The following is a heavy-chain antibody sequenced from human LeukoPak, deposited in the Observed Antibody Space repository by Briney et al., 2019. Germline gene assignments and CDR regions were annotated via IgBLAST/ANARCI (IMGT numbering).Heavy chain of an antibody. Sequence: GGSLRLSCAASGFTFSSYSMNWVRQAPGKGLEWVSSISSSSSYIYYADSVKGRFTISRDNAKNSLYLQMNSLRAEDTAVYYCARGYRSSWSIFDYWGQGTLVTVSS. CDR3: ARGYRSSWSIFDY. CDR2: ISSSSSYI. D-gene: IGHD6-13*01. J-gene: IGHJ4*02. V-gene: IGHV3-21*01. CDR1: GFTFSSYS.